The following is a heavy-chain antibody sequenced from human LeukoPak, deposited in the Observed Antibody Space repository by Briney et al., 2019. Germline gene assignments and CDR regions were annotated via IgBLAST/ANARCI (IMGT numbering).Heavy chain of an antibody. Sequence: PSETLSLTCTVSGGSISSYYWGWIRQPPGKGLEWIGTVYYTGRTYNNPSLKSRITISVDTSNNQFSLKVASVTAADTAVYYCASTHAGRYYTTFDSWGQGTLVAVSS. V-gene: IGHV4-39*01. D-gene: IGHD1-26*01. CDR2: VYYTGRT. CDR1: GGSISSYY. J-gene: IGHJ4*02. CDR3: ASTHAGRYYTTFDS.